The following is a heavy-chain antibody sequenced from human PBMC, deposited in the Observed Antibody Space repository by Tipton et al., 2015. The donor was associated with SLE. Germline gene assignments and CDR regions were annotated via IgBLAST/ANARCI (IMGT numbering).Heavy chain of an antibody. D-gene: IGHD3-10*01. CDR1: GASFSGYY. Sequence: TLSLTCAVYGASFSGYYWSWIRQPPGKGLEWIGEINHGGNTNYNPSLKSRVTISVDTSKNQFSLKINSVTAADTAVYHCARAAGGNYRPWYYYIDFWGKGTTVTVSS. CDR3: ARAAGGNYRPWYYYIDF. J-gene: IGHJ6*03. CDR2: INHGGNT. V-gene: IGHV4-34*01.